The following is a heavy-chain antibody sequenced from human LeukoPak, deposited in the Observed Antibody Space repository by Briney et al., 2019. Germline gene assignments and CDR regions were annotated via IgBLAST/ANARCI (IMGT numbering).Heavy chain of an antibody. V-gene: IGHV3-9*01. CDR3: AKDFPGPFDY. CDR1: GFTFDDYA. Sequence: GGSLRLSCAASGFTFDDYAMHWVRQAPGKGLEWVSGISWNSGSIGYADSVKGRFTISRDNAKNSLYLQMNSLRAEDTAVYYCAKDFPGPFDYWGQGTLVTVSS. D-gene: IGHD1-1*01. J-gene: IGHJ4*02. CDR2: ISWNSGSI.